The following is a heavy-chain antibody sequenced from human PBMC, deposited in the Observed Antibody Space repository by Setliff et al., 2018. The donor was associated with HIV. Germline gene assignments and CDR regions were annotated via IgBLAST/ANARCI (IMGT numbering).Heavy chain of an antibody. J-gene: IGHJ6*03. CDR2: VYTSGTT. CDR1: GGSISSYS. CDR3: ARGDGITSYYYYYYMDV. D-gene: IGHD3-16*01. Sequence: KASETLSLTCTVSGGSISSYSWTWIRQPAGKGLEWIGHVYTSGTTKYNPSLKSRVSILGDTSKNQFSLKLSSVTAADTAVYYCARGDGITSYYYYYYMDVWGKGTTVTVSS. V-gene: IGHV4-4*07.